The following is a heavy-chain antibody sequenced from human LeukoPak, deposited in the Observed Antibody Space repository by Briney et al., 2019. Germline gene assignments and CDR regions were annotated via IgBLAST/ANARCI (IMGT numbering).Heavy chain of an antibody. CDR2: IYYSGST. D-gene: IGHD2-2*01. J-gene: IGHJ3*02. V-gene: IGHV4-59*01. CDR3: ARDQDLGYRSGTSCQGGYAFDI. CDR1: GGFISTYY. Sequence: SETLSLTCTVSGGFISTYYWSWIRQPPGKGLEWLGYIYYSGSTNYNPSLKSRLTISVDMSKNQFSLKLGSVTAADTAVYYCARDQDLGYRSGTSCQGGYAFDIWGQGTLVTVSS.